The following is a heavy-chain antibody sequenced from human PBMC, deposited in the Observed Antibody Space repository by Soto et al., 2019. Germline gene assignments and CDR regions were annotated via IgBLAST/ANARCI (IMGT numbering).Heavy chain of an antibody. Sequence: SETLSLTCTVSGGSISSYYWSWIRQPPGKGLEWIGYIYYSGSTNYNPSLKSRATISVDTSKNQFSLKLSSVTAADTAVYYCARSGGVLGVKAYYFDYWGQGTLVTVSS. CDR1: GGSISSYY. D-gene: IGHD3-10*01. CDR2: IYYSGST. J-gene: IGHJ4*02. V-gene: IGHV4-59*01. CDR3: ARSGGVLGVKAYYFDY.